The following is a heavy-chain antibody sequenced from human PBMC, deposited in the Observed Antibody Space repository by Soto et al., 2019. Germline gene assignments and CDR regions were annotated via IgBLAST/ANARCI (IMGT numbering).Heavy chain of an antibody. J-gene: IGHJ4*02. V-gene: IGHV3-74*01. CDR3: AINGIYYDSSGYYYEFDY. CDR2: INSDGSST. D-gene: IGHD3-22*01. Sequence: GGSLRLSCAVSGFTFSSYWMHWVRQAPGKGLVWVSRINSDGSSTSYADSVKGRFTISRDNAKNTLYLQMNSLRAEDTAVYYCAINGIYYDSSGYYYEFDYWGQGTLVAVSS. CDR1: GFTFSSYW.